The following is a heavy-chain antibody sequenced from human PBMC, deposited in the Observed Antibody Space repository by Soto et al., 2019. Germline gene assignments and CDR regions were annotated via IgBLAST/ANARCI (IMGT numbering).Heavy chain of an antibody. J-gene: IGHJ6*02. D-gene: IGHD1-1*01. CDR3: ARDLWVEPELYYYGMDV. V-gene: IGHV4-30-4*01. Sequence: QVQLQESGPGLVRPSQTLSLTCTVSGDSISSADYYWSWIRQTPGKGLEWIGHIFYSGTTYYNPSRKSRLTTLVDTSKNHCSLRLTSVTVADTAVYYCARDLWVEPELYYYGMDVWGQGTTCTVA. CDR1: GDSISSADYY. CDR2: IFYSGTT.